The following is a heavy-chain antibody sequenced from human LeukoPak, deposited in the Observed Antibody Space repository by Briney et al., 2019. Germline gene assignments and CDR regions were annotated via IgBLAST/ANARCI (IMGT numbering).Heavy chain of an antibody. CDR1: GFTFSSYA. J-gene: IGHJ4*02. CDR3: ASEVEALLDH. D-gene: IGHD2-15*01. CDR2: ISGSGGST. V-gene: IGHV3-23*01. Sequence: GGSLRLSCAASGFTFSSYAMSWVRQAPGKGLEWVSTISGSGGSTYYADSVKGRFTMSRDNANNMVYLQMNSLRQEDTALYYCASEVEALLDHWGQGTLVTVSS.